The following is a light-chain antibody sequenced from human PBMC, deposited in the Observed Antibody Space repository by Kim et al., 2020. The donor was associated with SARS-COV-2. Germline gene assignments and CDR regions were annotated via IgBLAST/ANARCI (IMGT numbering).Light chain of an antibody. CDR1: QVIRND. J-gene: IGKJ1*01. CDR2: AAS. CDR3: LQDYRYPWT. Sequence: AIQMTQSPSSLSASVGDRVTITCRASQVIRNDLGWYQQKPGKAPKLLISAASTLHTGVPSRFSGSGSGTDFTLTISSLQPEDFATYYCLQDYRYPWTFGQGTKVDIK. V-gene: IGKV1-6*01.